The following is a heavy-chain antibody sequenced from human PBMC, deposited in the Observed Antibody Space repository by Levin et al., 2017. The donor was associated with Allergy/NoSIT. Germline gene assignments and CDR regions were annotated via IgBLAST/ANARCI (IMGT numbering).Heavy chain of an antibody. CDR1: GFTFSSFG. V-gene: IGHV3-30*19. CDR2: ISYDANNK. CDR3: GRGSGEVDY. Sequence: SCAASGFTFSSFGMHWVRQAPGKGLEWISLISYDANNKYYADSVKGRFTISRDNSKDTLYLQMNSLRAEDTAVYYCGRGSGEVDYWGQGTLITVSS. D-gene: IGHD1-26*01. J-gene: IGHJ4*02.